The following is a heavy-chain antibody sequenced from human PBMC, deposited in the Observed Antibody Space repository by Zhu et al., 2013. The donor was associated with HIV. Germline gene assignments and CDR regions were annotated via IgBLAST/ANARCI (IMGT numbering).Heavy chain of an antibody. Sequence: QVQLVQSGAEVKKPGSSVKVSCKASGGTFSSYTISWVRQAPGQGLEWMGRIIPILGIANYAQKFQGRVTITADKSTSTAYMELSSLRSEDTAVYYCAREIDMYCGGDCNSGGAYWGQGTLVTVSS. CDR1: GGTFSSYT. CDR2: IIPILGIA. D-gene: IGHD2-21*02. J-gene: IGHJ4*02. CDR3: AREIDMYCGGDCNSGGAY. V-gene: IGHV1-69*08.